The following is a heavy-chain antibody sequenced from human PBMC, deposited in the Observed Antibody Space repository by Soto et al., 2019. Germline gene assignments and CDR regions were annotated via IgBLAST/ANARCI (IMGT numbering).Heavy chain of an antibody. V-gene: IGHV4-34*11. CDR2: IYYSGST. CDR1: GGSFSGYF. CDR3: ARRMDV. Sequence: QVQLQQWGAGLLKPSETLSLTCAVYGGSFSGYFWNWIRQPPGKGLEWIGYIYYSGSTNYNPSLKSRVTISVDTSKNQFSLKLSSVTAADTAVYYCARRMDVWGQGTTVTVSS. J-gene: IGHJ6*02.